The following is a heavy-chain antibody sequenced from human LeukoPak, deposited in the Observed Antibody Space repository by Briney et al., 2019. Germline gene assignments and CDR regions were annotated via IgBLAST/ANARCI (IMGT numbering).Heavy chain of an antibody. D-gene: IGHD3-22*01. CDR1: GVTFSSYG. Sequence: GGSLRLSCAASGVTFSSYGMHWVRQAPGKGLEWVAVIWYDGSNKYYADSVKGRFTISRDNSKNTLYLQMNSLRAEDTAVYYCARAEGYDDSRGNDAFDIWGQGTMVTVSS. J-gene: IGHJ3*02. CDR3: ARAEGYDDSRGNDAFDI. V-gene: IGHV3-33*01. CDR2: IWYDGSNK.